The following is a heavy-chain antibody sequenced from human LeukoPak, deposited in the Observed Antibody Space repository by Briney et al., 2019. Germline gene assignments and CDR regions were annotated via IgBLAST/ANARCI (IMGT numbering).Heavy chain of an antibody. Sequence: GEALRLSCAASGFTFSSYSMNWVRQAPGKGLEWVSSIISISSSIYYADSVKGRFTISRDNAKNSLSLQMNSLRAEDTAVYYCARAADFHAFDIWGQGTMVTLPS. D-gene: IGHD2/OR15-2a*01. CDR3: ARAADFHAFDI. J-gene: IGHJ3*02. V-gene: IGHV3-21*01. CDR1: GFTFSSYS. CDR2: IISISSSI.